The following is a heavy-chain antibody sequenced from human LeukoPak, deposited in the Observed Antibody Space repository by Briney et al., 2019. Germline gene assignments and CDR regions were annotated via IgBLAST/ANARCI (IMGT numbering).Heavy chain of an antibody. CDR3: ARGRTYYYGSGRNNWFDP. D-gene: IGHD3-10*01. Sequence: SVNVSCKASGGTFSSYAISWVRQAPGQGLEWMGGIIPIFGTANYAQKFQGRVTITTDESTSTAYMELSSLRSEDTAVYYCARGRTYYYGSGRNNWFDPWGQGTLVTVSS. J-gene: IGHJ5*02. V-gene: IGHV1-69*05. CDR2: IIPIFGTA. CDR1: GGTFSSYA.